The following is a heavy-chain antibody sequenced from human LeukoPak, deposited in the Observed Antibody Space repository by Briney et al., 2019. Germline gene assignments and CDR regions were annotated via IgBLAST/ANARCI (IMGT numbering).Heavy chain of an antibody. V-gene: IGHV4-59*08. CDR1: GGSTSSYY. Sequence: SETLSLTCTVSGGSTSSYYWSWIRQPPGKGLEWIGYIYYSGSTNYNPSLKSRVTISVDTSKNQFSLKLSSVTAADTALYYCARLTSYYGMDVWGQGTTVTVSS. CDR2: IYYSGST. CDR3: ARLTSYYGMDV. J-gene: IGHJ6*02.